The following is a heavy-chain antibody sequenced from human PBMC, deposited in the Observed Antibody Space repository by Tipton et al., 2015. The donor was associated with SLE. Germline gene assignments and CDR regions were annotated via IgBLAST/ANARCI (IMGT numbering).Heavy chain of an antibody. CDR1: GGSISSSSYY. CDR3: ARVIRGYYGDFTGVFDY. V-gene: IGHV4-39*01. J-gene: IGHJ4*02. D-gene: IGHD4-17*01. CDR2: IYYSGST. Sequence: TLSLTCTVSGGSISSSSYYWGWIRQPPGKGLEWIGSIYYSGSTYYNPSLKSRVTISVDTSKNQFSLKLSSVTAADTAVYYCARVIRGYYGDFTGVFDYWGQGTLVTVSS.